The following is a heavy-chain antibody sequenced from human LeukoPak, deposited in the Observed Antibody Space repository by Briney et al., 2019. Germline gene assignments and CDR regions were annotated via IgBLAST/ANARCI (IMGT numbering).Heavy chain of an antibody. CDR2: ISGSGGST. CDR1: GFTFSSYA. V-gene: IGHV3-23*01. J-gene: IGHJ4*02. D-gene: IGHD3-10*01. Sequence: PGGSLRLSCAASGFTFSSYAMSWVRQPPGKGLEWLLAISGSGGSTYYADSVKGRFTISSDNSKNTLYLQMNSLRAEDTAVYYCAKDRRVRGVIAEIDYWGQGTLATVSS. CDR3: AKDRRVRGVIAEIDY.